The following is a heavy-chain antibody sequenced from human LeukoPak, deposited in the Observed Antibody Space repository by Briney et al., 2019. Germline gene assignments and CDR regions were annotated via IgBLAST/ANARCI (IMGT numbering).Heavy chain of an antibody. V-gene: IGHV4-59*01. CDR2: IYYSGST. CDR1: GGSISSYY. J-gene: IGHJ4*02. Sequence: SETLSLTCTVSGGSISSYYWSWIRQPPGKGLEWIGYIYYSGSTNYNPSLKSRVTISVDTSKNQFSLKLSSVTAADTAVYYCARVSPRDCCSTSCFPDYWGQGTLVTVSS. CDR3: ARVSPRDCCSTSCFPDY. D-gene: IGHD2-2*01.